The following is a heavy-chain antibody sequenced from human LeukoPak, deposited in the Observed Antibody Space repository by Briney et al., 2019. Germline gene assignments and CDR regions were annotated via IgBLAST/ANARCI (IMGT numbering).Heavy chain of an antibody. CDR3: TTDTWYSAGH. CDR1: GITFSTYA. D-gene: IGHD2-15*01. J-gene: IGHJ4*02. Sequence: QAGGSLRLSCAASGITFSTYAMNWVRQAPGKGLEWVAIIKKDGSEKYYVDSMKGRFTISRDNAKNSLFLQMNSLRAEDTAIYYCTTDTWYSAGHWGQGTLVTVSP. V-gene: IGHV3-7*03. CDR2: IKKDGSEK.